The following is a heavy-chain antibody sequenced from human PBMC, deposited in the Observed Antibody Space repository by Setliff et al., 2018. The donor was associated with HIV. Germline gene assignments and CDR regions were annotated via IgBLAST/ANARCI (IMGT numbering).Heavy chain of an antibody. D-gene: IGHD3-10*01. CDR1: GFTFSSYS. CDR2: ISSSTRYI. Sequence: GGSLRLSCAASGFTFSSYSMNWVRQAPGKGLEWVSCISSSTRYIYYADSVKGRFTASRHNAKSSLYLQMNSLRAEDTAVYYCVRDHHGSGAFDYWGQGTLVTVSS. J-gene: IGHJ4*02. V-gene: IGHV3-21*04. CDR3: VRDHHGSGAFDY.